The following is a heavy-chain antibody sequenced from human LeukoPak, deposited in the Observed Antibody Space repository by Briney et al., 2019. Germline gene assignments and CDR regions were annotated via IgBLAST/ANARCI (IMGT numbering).Heavy chain of an antibody. J-gene: IGHJ2*01. V-gene: IGHV3-7*01. D-gene: IGHD3-9*01. CDR2: IKQDGGEK. CDR1: GFTFSSYW. CDR3: ARDYTYYDILTGYPYWYFDL. Sequence: PGGSLRLSCAASGFTFSSYWMSWVRQAPGKGLEWVANIKQDGGEKYYVDSVKGRFTISRDSAKNSLYLQMNSLRAEDTAVYYCARDYTYYDILTGYPYWYFDLWGRGTLVTVSS.